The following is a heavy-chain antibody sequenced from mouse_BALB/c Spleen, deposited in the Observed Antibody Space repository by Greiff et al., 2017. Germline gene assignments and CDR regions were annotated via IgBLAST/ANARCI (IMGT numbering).Heavy chain of an antibody. V-gene: IGHV2-5-1*01. J-gene: IGHJ3*01. CDR3: AKNYYDYGTPFAY. CDR2: IWRGGST. Sequence: QVQLQQSGPSLVQPSQSLSITCTVSGFSLTSYGVHWVRQSPGKGLEWLGVIWRGGSTDYNAAFMSRLSITKDNSKSQVFFKMNSLQADDTAIYYCAKNYYDYGTPFAYWGQGTLVTVSA. CDR1: GFSLTSYG. D-gene: IGHD2-4*01.